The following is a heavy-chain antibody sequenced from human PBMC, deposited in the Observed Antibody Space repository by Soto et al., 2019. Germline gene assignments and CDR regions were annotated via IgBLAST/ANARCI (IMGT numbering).Heavy chain of an antibody. CDR2: IYYSGST. D-gene: IGHD2-15*01. J-gene: IGHJ4*02. V-gene: IGHV4-59*01. CDR1: GGSISSYY. Sequence: SETLSLTCTVSGGSISSYYWSWIRQPPGKGLEWIGYIYYSGSTNYNPSLKSRVTISVDTSKNQFSLKLGSVTAADTAVYYCARRRESCSGGSCYSKGLTYPYYFDYWGQGTLVTVSS. CDR3: ARRRESCSGGSCYSKGLTYPYYFDY.